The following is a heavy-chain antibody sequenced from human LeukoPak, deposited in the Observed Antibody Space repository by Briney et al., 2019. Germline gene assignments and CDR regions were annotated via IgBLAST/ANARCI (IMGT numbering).Heavy chain of an antibody. J-gene: IGHJ3*02. Sequence: SETLSLTCTVSGGSISSGGYYWSWIRQHPGKGLEWIGYIYNSGNTYYNPSLKSRVTISVDTSKNQFSLKLSSVTAADTAVYYCARAEGRYYDFWSGYHPDAFDIWGQGTMVTVSS. D-gene: IGHD3-3*01. CDR1: GGSISSGGYY. V-gene: IGHV4-31*03. CDR2: IYNSGNT. CDR3: ARAEGRYYDFWSGYHPDAFDI.